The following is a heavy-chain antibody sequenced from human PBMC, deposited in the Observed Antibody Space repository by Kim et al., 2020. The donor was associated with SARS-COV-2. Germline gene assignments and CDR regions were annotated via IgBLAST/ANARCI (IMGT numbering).Heavy chain of an antibody. D-gene: IGHD3-22*01. CDR2: IIPILGIA. Sequence: SVKVSCKASGGTFSSYTISWVRQAPGQGLEWMGRIIPILGIANYAQKFQGRVTITADKSTSTAYMELSSLRSEDTAVYYCARFTYYYDSSGYYRNWYFDLWGRGTLVTVSS. CDR1: GGTFSSYT. V-gene: IGHV1-69*02. CDR3: ARFTYYYDSSGYYRNWYFDL. J-gene: IGHJ2*01.